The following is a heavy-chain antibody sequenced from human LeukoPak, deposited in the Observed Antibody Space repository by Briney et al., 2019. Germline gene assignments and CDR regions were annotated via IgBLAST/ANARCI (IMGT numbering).Heavy chain of an antibody. CDR2: INHSRST. D-gene: IGHD2-2*02. CDR1: GGSFSGYY. J-gene: IGHJ5*02. Sequence: SETLSLTCAVYGGSFSGYYWSWIRQPPGKGLEWIGEINHSRSTNYNPSLKSRVTISVDTSKNQFSLKLSSVTAADTAVYYCARGIDCSSTSCYTRENWFDPWGQGTLVTVSS. V-gene: IGHV4-34*01. CDR3: ARGIDCSSTSCYTRENWFDP.